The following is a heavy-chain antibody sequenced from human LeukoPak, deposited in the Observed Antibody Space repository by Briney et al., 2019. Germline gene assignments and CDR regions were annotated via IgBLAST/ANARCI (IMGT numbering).Heavy chain of an antibody. D-gene: IGHD7-27*01. CDR2: IYYSGST. Sequence: SETLSLTCTVSGGSISSSSYYWGWIRQPPGKGLEWIGSIYYSGSTYYNPSLKSRVTISVDTSKNQFSLKLSSVTAADTAVYYCARHGGLGIHLDYWGQGTLVTVFS. J-gene: IGHJ4*02. CDR1: GGSISSSSYY. CDR3: ARHGGLGIHLDY. V-gene: IGHV4-39*01.